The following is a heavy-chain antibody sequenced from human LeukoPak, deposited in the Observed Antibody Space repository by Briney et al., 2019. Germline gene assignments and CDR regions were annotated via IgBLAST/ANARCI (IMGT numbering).Heavy chain of an antibody. J-gene: IGHJ4*02. CDR2: INWNGGST. CDR3: ARGVTSSRALFAY. CDR1: GFTFDDYG. Sequence: PGGSLRLSCAASGFTFDDYGMSWVRQAPGKGLELVSGINWNGGSTGYADSVKGRFTISRDKAKNSLYLQMNSLRAEDTALYYCARGVTSSRALFAYWGQGNLVTVSS. V-gene: IGHV3-20*04. D-gene: IGHD6-13*01.